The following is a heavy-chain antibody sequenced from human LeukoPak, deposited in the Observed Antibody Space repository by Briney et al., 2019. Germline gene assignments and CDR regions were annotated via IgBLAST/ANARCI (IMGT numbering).Heavy chain of an antibody. CDR2: ISSSGSNI. D-gene: IGHD3-3*01. CDR3: ARVHYDFWSGYSGSWFDP. J-gene: IGHJ5*02. CDR1: GFTFSDYF. Sequence: GGSLRLSCAASGFTFSDYFMTWIRQAPGKGLERVSYISSSGSNIYYADSVKGRFTISRDNAENSLFLQMNSLRVEDTAVYYCARVHYDFWSGYSGSWFDPWGQGTLVTVSS. V-gene: IGHV3-11*01.